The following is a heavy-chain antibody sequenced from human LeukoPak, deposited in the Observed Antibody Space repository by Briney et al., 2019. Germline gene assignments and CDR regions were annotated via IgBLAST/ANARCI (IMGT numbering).Heavy chain of an antibody. CDR1: GGTFSSYA. CDR2: IIPIFGTA. Sequence: GSSVKVSCKASGGTFSSYAISWVRQAPGQGLEWMGGIIPIFGTANYAQKFQGRVTITADESTSTAYMELSSLRSEDTAVYYCATNDYGDYGGYYYYGLDVWGQGTTVTVSS. V-gene: IGHV1-69*01. D-gene: IGHD4-17*01. CDR3: ATNDYGDYGGYYYYGLDV. J-gene: IGHJ6*02.